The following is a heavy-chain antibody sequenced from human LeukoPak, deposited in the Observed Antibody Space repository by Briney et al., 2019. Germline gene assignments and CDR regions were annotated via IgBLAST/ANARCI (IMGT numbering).Heavy chain of an antibody. CDR2: SGSGGTT. Sequence: PGGSLRLSCAASGFSFNTYGMTWVRQAPGKGLEWVSGSGSGGTTYFADSVEGRFTISRDNSKNTLYLQMNSLRAEDTAVYYCAKDLGTGYALDYWGQGTLVTVSS. CDR3: AKDLGTGYALDY. D-gene: IGHD5-12*01. CDR1: GFSFNTYG. J-gene: IGHJ4*02. V-gene: IGHV3-23*01.